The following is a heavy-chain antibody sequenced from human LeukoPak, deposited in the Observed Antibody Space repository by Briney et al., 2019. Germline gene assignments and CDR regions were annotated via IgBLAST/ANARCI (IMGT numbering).Heavy chain of an antibody. CDR2: ISSDGNSK. CDR1: GFSFSSYS. J-gene: IGHJ4*02. D-gene: IGHD3-3*01. CDR3: VSPTADFPFLYYFDS. V-gene: IGHV3-30*09. Sequence: GGSLRLSCAASGFSFSSYSIHWVRQAPGKGLEWVAVISSDGNSKNFALSVKGRFAISRDNSKNTLFLQMNNLRSEDTALYYCVSPTADFPFLYYFDSWGQGTLVTVSS.